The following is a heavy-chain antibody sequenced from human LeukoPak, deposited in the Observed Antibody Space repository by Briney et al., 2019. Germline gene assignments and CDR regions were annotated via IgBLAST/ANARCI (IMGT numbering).Heavy chain of an antibody. V-gene: IGHV3-30*04. CDR1: GFTFSSYA. Sequence: PGRSLRLSCAASGFTFSSYAMHWVRQAPGKGLEWVAVISYDGSNKYYADSVKGRFTISRDNSKNTLYLQMNSLRAEDTAVYYCARDPLSVYCGGVCYSPAYFDYWGQGTLVTVSS. D-gene: IGHD2-21*02. J-gene: IGHJ4*02. CDR3: ARDPLSVYCGGVCYSPAYFDY. CDR2: ISYDGSNK.